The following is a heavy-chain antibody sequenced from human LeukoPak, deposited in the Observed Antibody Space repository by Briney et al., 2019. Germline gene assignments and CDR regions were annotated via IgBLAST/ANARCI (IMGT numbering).Heavy chain of an antibody. D-gene: IGHD3-16*01. V-gene: IGHV4-61*02. J-gene: IGHJ3*01. CDR1: GGSISSGSYY. Sequence: SETPSLTCTVSGGSISSGSYYWSWIRQPAGKGLEWIGRIYTSGSTNYNPSLKSRVTISVDTSKNQFSLKLSSATAADTAVYYCARWEVITFGGVIDDAFDVWGQGTMVTVSS. CDR2: IYTSGST. CDR3: ARWEVITFGGVIDDAFDV.